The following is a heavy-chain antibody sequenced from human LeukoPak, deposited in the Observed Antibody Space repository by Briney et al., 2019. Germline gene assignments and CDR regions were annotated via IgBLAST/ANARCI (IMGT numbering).Heavy chain of an antibody. J-gene: IGHJ4*02. V-gene: IGHV4-61*02. CDR3: ARDWGSSGCYYFDY. D-gene: IGHD3-22*01. CDR1: GGSISSGSYY. CDR2: TYTSGST. Sequence: SETLSLTCTVSGGSISSGSYYWSWFRQPAGKGLEWIGRTYTSGSTNYNPSLKSRVTISVDTSKNQFSLKLSSVTAADTAVYYCARDWGSSGCYYFDYWGQGTLVTVSS.